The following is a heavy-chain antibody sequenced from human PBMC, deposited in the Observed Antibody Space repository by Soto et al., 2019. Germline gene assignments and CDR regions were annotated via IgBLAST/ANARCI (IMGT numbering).Heavy chain of an antibody. CDR3: ARDLDYDSSGYYYLWFDP. CDR2: IIPILDIT. D-gene: IGHD3-22*01. J-gene: IGHJ5*02. CDR1: GGTFSSYT. V-gene: IGHV1-69*04. Sequence: SVKVSCKASGGTFSSYTITWVRQAPGQGLEWMGRIIPILDITNYAQKFQGRVTITADTSTNTAYMELSSLRSEDTAVYYCARDLDYDSSGYYYLWFDPWGQGTLVTVSS.